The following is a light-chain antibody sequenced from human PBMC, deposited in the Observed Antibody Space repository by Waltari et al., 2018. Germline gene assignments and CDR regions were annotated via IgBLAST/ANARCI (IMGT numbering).Light chain of an antibody. J-gene: IGKJ4*01. CDR1: QGISSW. Sequence: TCRASQGISSWLAWYQQKPGKAPKLLIYKASSLESGVPSRFSGSGSGTEFTLTISSLQPDDFATYYCQQYNSYPLTFGGGTKVEIK. CDR2: KAS. V-gene: IGKV1-5*03. CDR3: QQYNSYPLT.